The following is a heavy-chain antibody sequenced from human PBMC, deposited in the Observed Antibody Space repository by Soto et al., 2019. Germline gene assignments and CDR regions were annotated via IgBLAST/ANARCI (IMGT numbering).Heavy chain of an antibody. V-gene: IGHV5-10-1*01. CDR1: GYTFTTYW. CDR2: IVPSDSYT. J-gene: IGHJ6*02. CDR3: ARHKRYSGYDPDYYYYGMDV. Sequence: GESLKISCTGSGYTFTTYWIGWVRQMPEKGQEWMGRIVPSDSYTNYRPSFQGHVTISADKSISTAYLQWSSLKASDTAMYYFARHKRYSGYDPDYYYYGMDVWGQGTTVTVSS. D-gene: IGHD5-12*01.